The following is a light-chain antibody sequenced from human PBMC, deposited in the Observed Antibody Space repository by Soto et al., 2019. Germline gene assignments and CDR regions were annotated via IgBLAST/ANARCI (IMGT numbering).Light chain of an antibody. CDR3: QQYDTSPRT. V-gene: IGKV3-20*01. CDR2: GTS. J-gene: IGKJ1*01. Sequence: EIVLTQSPGTLSLSPGERATLSCRASQSVNSNYVAWYQQKPGQGPRLLMYGTSSRATGIPDRFRGRGAGTDFPLTISRLEPEDFADYYCQQYDTSPRTFGQGTKVEIK. CDR1: QSVNSNY.